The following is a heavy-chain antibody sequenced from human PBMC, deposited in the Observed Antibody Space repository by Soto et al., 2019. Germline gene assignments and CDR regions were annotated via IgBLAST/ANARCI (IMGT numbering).Heavy chain of an antibody. J-gene: IGHJ4*02. Sequence: GASVKVSCKASGYTFTGYYLHWVRQAPGQGLEWMGWINPNSGGTHLAEKFQGRVTMTRDTSISTAYMELNSLRSDDTAVYYCARESGPGVTLFGMTLNWGQGTLVTVSS. CDR3: ARESGPGVTLFGMTLN. D-gene: IGHD3-3*01. CDR2: INPNSGGT. CDR1: GYTFTGYY. V-gene: IGHV1-2*02.